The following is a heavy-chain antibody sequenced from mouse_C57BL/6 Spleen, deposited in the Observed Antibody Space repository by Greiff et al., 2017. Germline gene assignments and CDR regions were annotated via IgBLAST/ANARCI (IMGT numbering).Heavy chain of an antibody. CDR3: TRWKFYDYDGYWYFDV. J-gene: IGHJ1*03. D-gene: IGHD2-4*01. V-gene: IGHV1-5*01. CDR2: IYPGNSDT. Sequence: EVKLVESGTVLARPGASVKMSCKTSGYTFTSYWMHWVKQRPGQGLEWIGAIYPGNSDTSYNQKFKGKAKLTAVHSASTAYMELSSLTNEDSAVYYCTRWKFYDYDGYWYFDVWGTGTTVTVSS. CDR1: GYTFTSYW.